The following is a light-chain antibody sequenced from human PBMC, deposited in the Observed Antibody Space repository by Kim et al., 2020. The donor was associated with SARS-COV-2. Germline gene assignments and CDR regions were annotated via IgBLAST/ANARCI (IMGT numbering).Light chain of an antibody. Sequence: DIQMTQSPSSLAASVGDRVTIACRASQSINTYLNWYQQKPGEAPKLLIYAASTLQSGVPSRFSGSGSGTDFTLTISSLQHEDFAIYYCQQSHTAPLLTFGGGTKVDIK. CDR2: AAS. CDR3: QQSHTAPLLT. J-gene: IGKJ4*01. V-gene: IGKV1-39*01. CDR1: QSINTY.